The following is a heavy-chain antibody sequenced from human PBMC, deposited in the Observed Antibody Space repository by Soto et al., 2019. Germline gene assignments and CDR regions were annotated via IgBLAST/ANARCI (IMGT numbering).Heavy chain of an antibody. J-gene: IGHJ6*02. CDR1: GGSFSGYY. D-gene: IGHD3-3*01. V-gene: IGHV4-34*01. CDR3: ARHNSRYYDFWSGYYTYYGMDV. CDR2: INHSGST. Sequence: SETLSLTCAVYGGSFSGYYWSWIRQPPGKGLEWIGEINHSGSTNYNPSLKSRVTISVDTSKNQFSLKLSSVTAADTAVYYCARHNSRYYDFWSGYYTYYGMDVWGQGTTVTVSS.